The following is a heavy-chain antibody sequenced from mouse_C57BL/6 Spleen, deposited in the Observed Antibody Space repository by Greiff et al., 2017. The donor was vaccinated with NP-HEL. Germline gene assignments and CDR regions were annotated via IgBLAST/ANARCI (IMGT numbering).Heavy chain of an antibody. Sequence: QVQLKESGPGLVQPSQSLSITCKASGFSLTSYGVHWVRQSPGKGLEWLGVIWSGGSTAYNAAFISRLSIGKDNSKSQFFFTIKSLQAYDTAIYYCARDGYYEYFDYWGQGTTLTVSS. D-gene: IGHD2-3*01. CDR1: GFSLTSYG. CDR3: ARDGYYEYFDY. V-gene: IGHV2-2*01. CDR2: IWSGGST. J-gene: IGHJ2*01.